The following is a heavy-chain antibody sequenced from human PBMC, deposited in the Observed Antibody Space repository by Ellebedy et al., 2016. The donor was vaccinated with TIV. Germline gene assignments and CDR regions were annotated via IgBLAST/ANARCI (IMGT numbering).Heavy chain of an antibody. CDR1: GGSIRSSY. J-gene: IGHJ4*02. CDR2: IYTSGST. CDR3: ATGSGHSYGLDY. V-gene: IGHV4-4*07. Sequence: PSETLSLTCTVSGGSIRSSYWSWVRQPAGKGLEWIGRIYTSGSTDYNPSLKSRVTMSVDTSKNQFSLKLSSVTAAETAVYYCATGSGHSYGLDYWGQGTLVTVSS. D-gene: IGHD5-18*01.